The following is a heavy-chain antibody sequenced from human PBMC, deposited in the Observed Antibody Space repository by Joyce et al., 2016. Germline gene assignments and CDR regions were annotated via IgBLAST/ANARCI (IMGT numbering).Heavy chain of an antibody. CDR1: GGSISSSSYY. D-gene: IGHD2-8*01. Sequence: QLQLQESGPGLVKPSETLSLTCTVSGGSISSSSYYWGWIRQPPGKGLEWIGTFYYRGSTYYNPSLKSRVTISVDTSKNQFSLKLSSVTAADTAVYYCARFIRSTNTFDYWGQGTLVTVSS. CDR2: FYYRGST. J-gene: IGHJ4*02. CDR3: ARFIRSTNTFDY. V-gene: IGHV4-39*01.